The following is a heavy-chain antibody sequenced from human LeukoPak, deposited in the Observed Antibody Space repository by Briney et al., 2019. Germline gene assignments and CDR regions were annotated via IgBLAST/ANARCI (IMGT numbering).Heavy chain of an antibody. Sequence: PGGSLRLSCAASGFTVSSNYMSWVRQAPGKGLEWVSVIYSGGSTYYADSVKGRFTISRANSKNTLYLQMNSLRAEDTAVYYCASGRYGSGSYGDYWGQGTLVTVSS. CDR2: IYSGGST. CDR3: ASGRYGSGSYGDY. D-gene: IGHD3-10*01. CDR1: GFTVSSNY. J-gene: IGHJ4*02. V-gene: IGHV3-53*01.